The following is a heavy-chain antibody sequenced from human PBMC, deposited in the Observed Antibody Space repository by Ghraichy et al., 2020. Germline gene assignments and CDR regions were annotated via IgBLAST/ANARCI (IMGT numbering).Heavy chain of an antibody. D-gene: IGHD2-15*01. CDR1: GFTFSSYG. J-gene: IGHJ4*02. Sequence: GESLNISCAASGFTFSSYGMHWVRQAPGKGLEWVAVIWYDGSNTYYADSVKRRFTISRDNSKNTLYLQMNSLRAEDTAVYYCAKDSYCSGGSCYINNFDYWGQGTLVTVSS. CDR3: AKDSYCSGGSCYINNFDY. V-gene: IGHV3-33*06. CDR2: IWYDGSNT.